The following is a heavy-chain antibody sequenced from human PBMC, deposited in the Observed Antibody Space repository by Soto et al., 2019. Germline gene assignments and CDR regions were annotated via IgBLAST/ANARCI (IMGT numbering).Heavy chain of an antibody. CDR3: ARLNLYGSGSYLIPYGMDV. CDR1: GGTFSSYA. J-gene: IGHJ6*02. Sequence: QVQLVQSGAEVKKPGSSVKVSCKASGGTFSSYAISWVRQAPGQGLEWMGGIIPIFGTANYAQKFQGRVTITADKSTSTAYMELSSLRSEDTAVYYCARLNLYGSGSYLIPYGMDVWGQGTTVTVSS. D-gene: IGHD3-10*01. V-gene: IGHV1-69*06. CDR2: IIPIFGTA.